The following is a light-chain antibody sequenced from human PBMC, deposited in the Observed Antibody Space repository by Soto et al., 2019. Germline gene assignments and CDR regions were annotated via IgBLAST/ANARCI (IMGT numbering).Light chain of an antibody. J-gene: IGKJ2*02. Sequence: EIVMTQSPATLSVSPGERANLSCRASQSVSSNLAWYQQKPGQAPSLLIFGASTRATGIPARFSGSGSGTEFTLTISSLQSEDFAVYYCQKYNNWPCTFGQGTKLQIK. CDR1: QSVSSN. V-gene: IGKV3-15*01. CDR3: QKYNNWPCT. CDR2: GAS.